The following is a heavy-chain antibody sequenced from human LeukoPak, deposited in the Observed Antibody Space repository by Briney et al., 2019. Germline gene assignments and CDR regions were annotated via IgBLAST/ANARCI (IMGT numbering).Heavy chain of an antibody. CDR2: ISAYNGNT. Sequence: ASVKVSCKASGYTFTSYGISWARQAPGQGLEWMGWISAYNGNTNYAQKLQGRVTMTTDTSTSTAYMELRSLRSDDTAVYYCARGRLGYCSSTSCSFDYWGQGTLVTVSS. CDR3: ARGRLGYCSSTSCSFDY. CDR1: GYTFTSYG. J-gene: IGHJ4*02. V-gene: IGHV1-18*04. D-gene: IGHD2-2*01.